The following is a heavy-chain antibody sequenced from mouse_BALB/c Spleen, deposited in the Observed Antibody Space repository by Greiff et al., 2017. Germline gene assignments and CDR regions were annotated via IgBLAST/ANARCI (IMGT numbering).Heavy chain of an antibody. D-gene: IGHD1-2*01. CDR1: GFTFSSYG. V-gene: IGHV5-6*01. J-gene: IGHJ2*01. CDR2: ISSGGSYT. Sequence: EVQLVESGGDLVKPGGSLKLSCAASGFTFSSYGMSWVRQTPDKRLEWVATISSGGSYTYYPDSVKGRFTISRDNAKNTLYLQMSSLKSEDTAMYYCARRGYDWGQGTTLTVSS. CDR3: ARRGYD.